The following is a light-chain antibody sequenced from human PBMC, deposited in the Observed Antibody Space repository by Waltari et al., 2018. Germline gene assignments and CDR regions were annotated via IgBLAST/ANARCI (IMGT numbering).Light chain of an antibody. CDR1: SSAVGGHNF. V-gene: IGLV2-14*03. Sequence: QSALTQPASVSGSPGPSITISCTGTSSAVGGHNFVSWSQQHPGKAPKLIIFGVTNRPSGISDRFSGSKSGNTASLTISGLQAEDEGDYYCSSYRSSAIVVFGGGTKLSVL. CDR2: GVT. J-gene: IGLJ2*01. CDR3: SSYRSSAIVV.